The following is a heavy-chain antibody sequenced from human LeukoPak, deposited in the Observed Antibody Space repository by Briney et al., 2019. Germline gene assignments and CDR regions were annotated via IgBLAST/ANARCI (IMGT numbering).Heavy chain of an antibody. CDR1: GGSISSSNW. CDR3: ARYGHDSSGYYYYYMDV. J-gene: IGHJ6*03. CDR2: IYHSGST. D-gene: IGHD3-22*01. Sequence: PSETLSLTCAVSGGSISSSNWWSWVRPPPGKGLEWIGEIYHSGSTNYNPSLKSRVTISVDTSKNQFSLKLSSVTAADTAVYYCARYGHDSSGYYYYYMDVWGKGTTVTISS. V-gene: IGHV4-4*02.